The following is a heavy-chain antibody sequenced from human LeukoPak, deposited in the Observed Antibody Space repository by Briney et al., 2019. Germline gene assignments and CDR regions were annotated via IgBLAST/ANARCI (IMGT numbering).Heavy chain of an antibody. J-gene: IGHJ5*02. CDR2: IIPIFGTA. CDR1: GGTFSSYA. V-gene: IGHV1-69*13. Sequence: ASVKVSCKASGGTFSSYAISWVRQAPGQGLEWMGGIIPIFGTANYAQKFQGRVTITADESTSTAYMELSSLRSEDTAVYYCARDLIMERYFAPFDPWGQGTLVTVSS. CDR3: ARDLIMERYFAPFDP. D-gene: IGHD3-9*01.